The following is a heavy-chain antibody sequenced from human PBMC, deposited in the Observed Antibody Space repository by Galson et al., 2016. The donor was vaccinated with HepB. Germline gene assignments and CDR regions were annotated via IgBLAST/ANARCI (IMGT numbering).Heavy chain of an antibody. Sequence: SLRLSCAASGFSFSDHYMNWVRQAPGAGLEWVARATKKASGYITQYGTSARDRFIISRDESESSLYLQMNSLKIEDSAVYYCARGLNGLDVWGRGTAVTVSS. CDR2: ATKKASGYIT. CDR3: ARGLNGLDV. J-gene: IGHJ6*02. CDR1: GFSFSDHY. V-gene: IGHV3-72*01.